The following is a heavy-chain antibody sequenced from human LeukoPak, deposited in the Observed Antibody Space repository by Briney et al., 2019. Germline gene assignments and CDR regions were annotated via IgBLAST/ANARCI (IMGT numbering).Heavy chain of an antibody. CDR3: ARDLELERNRWNYFES. Sequence: SETLSLTCSVSSVSISTFFWSWIREPPGKGLEWIGYIHYSGDTKYNPSLKSRVSLSVDTSKQQFSLRLSSVTAADTAVYYCARDLELERNRWNYFESWGQGTLVTVSS. V-gene: IGHV4-59*01. CDR2: IHYSGDT. CDR1: SVSISTFF. J-gene: IGHJ4*02. D-gene: IGHD1-1*01.